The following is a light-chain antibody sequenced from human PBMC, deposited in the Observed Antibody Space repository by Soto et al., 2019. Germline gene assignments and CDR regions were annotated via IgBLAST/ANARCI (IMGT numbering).Light chain of an antibody. CDR1: SSDIGSYNY. J-gene: IGLJ1*01. CDR2: EVR. CDR3: ISYRGSDTSYV. V-gene: IGLV2-14*01. Sequence: QSVLAQPASVSGSPGQSITISCTGTSSDIGSYNYVACYQQFPGKTPKLIIYEVRNRPSGVSFRFSGSKSGNTASLTISGLQPEDEADYYCISYRGSDTSYVFGTGTKV.